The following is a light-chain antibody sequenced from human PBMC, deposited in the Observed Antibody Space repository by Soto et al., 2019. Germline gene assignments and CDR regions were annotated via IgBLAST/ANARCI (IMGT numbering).Light chain of an antibody. J-gene: IGKJ4*01. CDR2: AAS. Sequence: DVQMTQSPSSLSASVGDRVTITCRASQDINSYLAWYQQKPGNAPKSLIYAASSLQTGVPSRFSGSESGTDFTLTISNLQPEDSATYYCQRYNIYPLTFGGGTKVEIK. CDR3: QRYNIYPLT. V-gene: IGKV1D-16*01. CDR1: QDINSY.